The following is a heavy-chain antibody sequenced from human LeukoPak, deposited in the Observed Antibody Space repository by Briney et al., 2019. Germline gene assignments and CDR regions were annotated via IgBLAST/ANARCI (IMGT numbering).Heavy chain of an antibody. CDR2: MNPNSGNT. Sequence: ASVKVSCKASGYTFTSYDINWVRQATGQGLEWMGWMNPNSGNTGYAQKFQGRVTMTRNTSISTAYMELSSLRSEDTAVYYCARGTYYYGSGSSNWFDPWGQGTPVTVSS. CDR1: GYTFTSYD. D-gene: IGHD3-10*01. J-gene: IGHJ5*02. V-gene: IGHV1-8*01. CDR3: ARGTYYYGSGSSNWFDP.